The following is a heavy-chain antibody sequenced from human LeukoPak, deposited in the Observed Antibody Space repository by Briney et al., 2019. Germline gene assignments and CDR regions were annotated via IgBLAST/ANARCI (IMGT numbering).Heavy chain of an antibody. V-gene: IGHV4-34*01. J-gene: IGHJ5*02. D-gene: IGHD6-25*01. Sequence: SETLSLTCAVYGGSFSGYYWSWIRQPPGKGLEWIGEINHSGSTNYNPSLKSRVTISVDTSKNQFSLKLSSVTAADTVVYYCARGRSADPWGQGTLVTVSS. CDR3: ARGRSADP. CDR1: GGSFSGYY. CDR2: INHSGST.